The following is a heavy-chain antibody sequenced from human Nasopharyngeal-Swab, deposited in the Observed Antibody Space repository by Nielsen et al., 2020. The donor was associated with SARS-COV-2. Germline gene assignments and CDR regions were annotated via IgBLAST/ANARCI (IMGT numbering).Heavy chain of an antibody. D-gene: IGHD2-15*01. CDR2: IIPIFGTA. V-gene: IGHV1-69*01. J-gene: IGHJ4*02. Sequence: LRQAPGQGLEWMGGIIPIFGTANYAQKSQGRVTITADESTSTAYMELSSLRSEDTAVYYCARDPADCSGGSCEARWGQGTLVTVSS. CDR3: ARDPADCSGGSCEAR.